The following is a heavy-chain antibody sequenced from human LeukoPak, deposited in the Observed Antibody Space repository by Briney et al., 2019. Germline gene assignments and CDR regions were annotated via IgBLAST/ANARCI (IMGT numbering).Heavy chain of an antibody. CDR1: GGSISSGSYY. J-gene: IGHJ4*02. CDR3: ARGFLPYYDSSGYYIDY. V-gene: IGHV4-61*02. CDR2: IYTSGST. D-gene: IGHD3-22*01. Sequence: SQTLSLTCTVSGGSISSGSYYWSWIRQPAGKGLEWIGRIYTSGSTNYNPSLKSRVTISVDKSKNQFSLKLSSVTAADTAVYYCARGFLPYYDSSGYYIDYWGQGTLVTVSS.